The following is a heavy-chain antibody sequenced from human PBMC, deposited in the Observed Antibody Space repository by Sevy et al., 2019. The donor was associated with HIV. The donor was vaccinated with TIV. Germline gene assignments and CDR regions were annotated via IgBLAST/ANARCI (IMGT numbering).Heavy chain of an antibody. D-gene: IGHD5-12*01. CDR3: XXXXXXXXXYDYAFDF. V-gene: IGHV3-30*02. J-gene: IGHJ3*01. CDR2: ISFDEKYK. CDR1: GFTFTSYG. Sequence: GGSLRLSCAASGFTFTSYGIHWVRQAPGKGLECVAKISFDEKYKYYAESVKGRFTISRDISKNTVFLEMNSLRPDDXXXXXXXXXXXXXXXYDYAFDFWGQGTMVTVSS.